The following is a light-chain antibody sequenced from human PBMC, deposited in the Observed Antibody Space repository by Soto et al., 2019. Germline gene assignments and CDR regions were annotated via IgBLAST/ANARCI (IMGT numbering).Light chain of an antibody. CDR1: QSLSSY. Sequence: EIVLTQSPGTLSLSPGERATLSVMASQSLSSYLAWYQQKPGQAPRLLIYGASSRATGIPDRFSGSGSGTDFTLTISRLEAEDFAVDYCQQYGSSPFTFGPGTKVDIK. J-gene: IGKJ3*01. CDR2: GAS. V-gene: IGKV3-20*01. CDR3: QQYGSSPFT.